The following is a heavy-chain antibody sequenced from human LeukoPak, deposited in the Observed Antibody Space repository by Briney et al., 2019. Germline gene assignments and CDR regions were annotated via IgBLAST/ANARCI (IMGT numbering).Heavy chain of an antibody. Sequence: SQTLPLTCADSGGSISSGGYSWSWIRQPPGKGLEWIGYIYHSGSTYYNPSLKSRVTISVDRSKNQFSLKLSSVTAADTAVYYCARGKDDSSGYYFVGSPVHAFDIWGQGTMVTVSS. D-gene: IGHD3-22*01. CDR3: ARGKDDSSGYYFVGSPVHAFDI. J-gene: IGHJ3*02. V-gene: IGHV4-30-2*01. CDR2: IYHSGST. CDR1: GGSISSGGYS.